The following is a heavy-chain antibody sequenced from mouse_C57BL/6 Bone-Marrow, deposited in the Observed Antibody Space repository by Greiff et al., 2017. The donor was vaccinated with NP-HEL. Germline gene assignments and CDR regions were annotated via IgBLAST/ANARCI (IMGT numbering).Heavy chain of an antibody. CDR3: ARLDGNYEFAY. CDR1: GYSFTGYY. D-gene: IGHD2-1*01. V-gene: IGHV1-42*01. J-gene: IGHJ3*01. CDR2: INPSTGGT. Sequence: EVQLQQSGPELVKPGASVKISCKASGYSFTGYYMNWVKQSPEKSLEWIGEINPSTGGTTYNQKFKAKATLTVDKSSSTAYMQLKSLTSEDSAVYYCARLDGNYEFAYWGQGTLVTVSA.